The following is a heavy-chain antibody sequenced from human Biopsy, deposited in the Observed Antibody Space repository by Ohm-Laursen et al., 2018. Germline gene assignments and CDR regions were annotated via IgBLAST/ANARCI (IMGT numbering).Heavy chain of an antibody. CDR1: GGSISHYY. J-gene: IGHJ5*02. V-gene: IGHV4-4*07. CDR2: IYITGET. CDR3: ARAPPLIRGVVESWFDP. Sequence: TLSLTCSVSGGSISHYYWTWIRQPAGQGLEWIGRIYITGETNYNPSLKSRVTMSVDSSKKQLSLKLKSVTAADTAIYYCARAPPLIRGVVESWFDPWGQGILVTVSS. D-gene: IGHD3-10*01.